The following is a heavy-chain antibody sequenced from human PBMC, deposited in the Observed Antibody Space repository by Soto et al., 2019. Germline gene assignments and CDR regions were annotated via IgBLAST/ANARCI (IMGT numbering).Heavy chain of an antibody. Sequence: QVQLVQSGAEVKKPGASVKVSCRTSGYTFSRYYMHWVRQAPGQGLEWMGIINPSSGSPNYAQKFLGRLTVTRDKSTSTVYMELIGLPSEEKAMYYCARGGVVKVYEMGGPDYWGQGTLVTVSS. CDR3: ARGGVVKVYEMGGPDY. CDR1: GYTFSRYY. D-gene: IGHD2-8*01. CDR2: INPSSGSP. V-gene: IGHV1-46*01. J-gene: IGHJ4*02.